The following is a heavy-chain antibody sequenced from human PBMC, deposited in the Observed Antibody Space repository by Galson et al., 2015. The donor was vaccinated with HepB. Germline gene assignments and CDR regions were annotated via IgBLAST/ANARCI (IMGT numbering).Heavy chain of an antibody. CDR3: ARHGIVPPFDP. J-gene: IGHJ5*02. D-gene: IGHD2-8*01. V-gene: IGHV4-59*08. CDR2: IYYSGST. CDR1: GFTFSSYG. Sequence: LRLSCAASGFTFSSYGMHWVRQPPGKGLEWIGYIYYSGSTNYNPSLKSRVTISVDTSKNQFSLKLSSVTAADTAVYYCARHGIVPPFDPWGQGTLVTVSS.